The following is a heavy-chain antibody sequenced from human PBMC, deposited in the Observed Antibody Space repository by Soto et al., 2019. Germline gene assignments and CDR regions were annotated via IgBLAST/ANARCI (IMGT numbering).Heavy chain of an antibody. V-gene: IGHV4-59*01. CDR3: AREGYCSSTSCYYYGMDV. D-gene: IGHD2-2*01. Sequence: SETLSLTCTVSGGSISSYYWSWIRQPPGKGLEWIGYIYYSGSTNYNPSLKSRVTISVDTSKNQFSLKLSSVTAADTAVYYCAREGYCSSTSCYYYGMDVWGQGTTVT. CDR2: IYYSGST. J-gene: IGHJ6*02. CDR1: GGSISSYY.